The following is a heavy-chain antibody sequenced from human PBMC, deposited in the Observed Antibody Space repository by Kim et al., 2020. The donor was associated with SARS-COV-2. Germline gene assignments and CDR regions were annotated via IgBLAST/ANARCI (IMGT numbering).Heavy chain of an antibody. CDR2: INHSGST. Sequence: SETLSLTCAVYGGSFSGYYWSWIRQPPGKGLEWIGEINHSGSTNYNPSLKSRVTISVDTSKNQFSLKLSSVTAADTAVYYCARKPKNPPIVVVPAATAKGFDLWGRGTLVTVSS. D-gene: IGHD2-2*01. CDR3: ARKPKNPPIVVVPAATAKGFDL. CDR1: GGSFSGYY. J-gene: IGHJ2*01. V-gene: IGHV4-34*01.